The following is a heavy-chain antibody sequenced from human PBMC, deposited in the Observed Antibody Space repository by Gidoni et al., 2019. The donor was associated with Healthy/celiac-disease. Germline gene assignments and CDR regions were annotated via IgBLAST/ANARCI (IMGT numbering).Heavy chain of an antibody. J-gene: IGHJ4*02. CDR1: GSTFSSYA. CDR2: ISGSGGST. D-gene: IGHD4-17*01. V-gene: IGHV3-23*01. Sequence: EVQLLESGGGLVQPGGSLRLSCAASGSTFSSYAMSWVRQAPGKGLAWVSAISGSGGSTYYADSVKGRFTSSRDNSKNTLYLQMNSLRAEDTAVYYCAKDLGYGGNSYYFDYWGQGTLVTVSS. CDR3: AKDLGYGGNSYYFDY.